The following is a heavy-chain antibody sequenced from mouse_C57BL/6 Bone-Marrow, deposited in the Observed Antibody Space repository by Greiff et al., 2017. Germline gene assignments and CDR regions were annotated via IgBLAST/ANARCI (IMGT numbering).Heavy chain of an antibody. CDR2: ISDGGSYT. D-gene: IGHD1-1*01. CDR3: ASEITTVVVPPRAY. Sequence: EVHLVESGGGLVKPGGSLKLSCAASGFTFSSYAMSWVRQTPEKRLEWVATISDGGSYTYYPDNVKGRFTISRDHAKNNLYLQMSHLKSEDTAMYYCASEITTVVVPPRAYWGQGTLVTVSA. CDR1: GFTFSSYA. V-gene: IGHV5-4*01. J-gene: IGHJ3*01.